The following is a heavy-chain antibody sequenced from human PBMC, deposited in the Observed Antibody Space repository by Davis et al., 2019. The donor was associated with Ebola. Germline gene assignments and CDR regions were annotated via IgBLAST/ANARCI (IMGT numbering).Heavy chain of an antibody. Sequence: PGGSLRLSCAASGFTFSNFWMHWVRQGPGKGLVWVSRISSDGSGPAYADSVKGRFTISRDKAKSTVYLQMNSLRAEETAVYYCARSGGHSFGQNWGERTLVTVSS. CDR1: GFTFSNFW. CDR3: ARSGGHSFGQN. CDR2: ISSDGSGP. D-gene: IGHD5-18*01. J-gene: IGHJ4*02. V-gene: IGHV3-74*03.